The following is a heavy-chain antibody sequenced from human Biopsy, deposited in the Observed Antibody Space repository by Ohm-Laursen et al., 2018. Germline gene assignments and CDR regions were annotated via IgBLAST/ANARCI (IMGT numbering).Heavy chain of an antibody. J-gene: IGHJ4*02. Sequence: SLRLSCTATGFNFDDYAMHWIRQVPGKGLEWFAGLTWNSGTIAYAGSVRGRFTISRDNAKNSLYLQMNNLTSEDTALYYCVRSLRNYDFLDSWGQGTLVSVSS. D-gene: IGHD3-16*01. CDR1: GFNFDDYA. CDR3: VRSLRNYDFLDS. CDR2: LTWNSGTI. V-gene: IGHV3-9*01.